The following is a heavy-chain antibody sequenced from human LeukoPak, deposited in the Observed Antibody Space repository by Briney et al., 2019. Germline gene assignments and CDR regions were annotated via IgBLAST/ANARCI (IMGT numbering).Heavy chain of an antibody. CDR3: AKDHLPGIVVADRDY. D-gene: IGHD6-19*01. J-gene: IGHJ4*02. V-gene: IGHV3-23*01. CDR2: ISGSGGST. Sequence: GGSLRPSCAASGFTFSRYGMSWVRQAPGKGLEWVSAISGSGGSTYYADSVKGRFTISRDNSKNTPYLQINSLRAEDTAVYYCAKDHLPGIVVADRDYWGQGTLVTVSS. CDR1: GFTFSRYG.